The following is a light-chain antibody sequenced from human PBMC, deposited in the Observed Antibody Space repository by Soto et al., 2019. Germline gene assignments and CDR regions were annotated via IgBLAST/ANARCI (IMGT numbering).Light chain of an antibody. Sequence: DIKMTQSPSSLSASVGDRVIITCRASQGISNHLAWFQQKPGKAPTSLIYDASSLQSGVPSKFSGSASGTDFTLTISYLQPEDFATYYCQQYKSYPLTFGGGTKVEIK. CDR3: QQYKSYPLT. V-gene: IGKV1-16*02. J-gene: IGKJ4*01. CDR1: QGISNH. CDR2: DAS.